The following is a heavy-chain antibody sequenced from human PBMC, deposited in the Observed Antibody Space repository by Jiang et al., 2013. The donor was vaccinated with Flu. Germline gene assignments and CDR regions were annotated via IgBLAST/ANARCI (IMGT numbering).Heavy chain of an antibody. CDR2: TYYRSKWYN. D-gene: IGHD5-12*01. Sequence: SQTLSLTCAISGDSVSSNSAAWNWIRQSPSRGLEWLGRTYYRSKWYNDYAVSVKSRITINPDTSKNQFSLQLNSVTPEDTAVYYCARGVATTGDYYYYGMDVWGKGTTVTVSS. CDR3: ARGVATTGDYYYYGMDV. V-gene: IGHV6-1*01. CDR1: GDSVSSNSAA. J-gene: IGHJ6*04.